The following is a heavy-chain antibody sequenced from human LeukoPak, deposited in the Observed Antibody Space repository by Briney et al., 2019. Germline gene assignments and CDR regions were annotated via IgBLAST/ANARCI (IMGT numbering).Heavy chain of an antibody. D-gene: IGHD1-26*01. CDR3: TRVLLQWELPDY. J-gene: IGHJ4*02. CDR1: GYTFTSYG. Sequence: ASVKVSCKASGYTFTSYGISWVRQAPGQGLEWMGWISAYNGNTNYAQKFQGRVTMTRATSISTAYMELSSLTFEDTAVYYCTRVLLQWELPDYWGQGTLVTVSS. CDR2: ISAYNGNT. V-gene: IGHV1-18*01.